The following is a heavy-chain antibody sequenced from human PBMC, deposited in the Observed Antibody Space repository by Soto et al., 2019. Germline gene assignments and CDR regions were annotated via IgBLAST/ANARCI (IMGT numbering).Heavy chain of an antibody. J-gene: IGHJ4*02. D-gene: IGHD6-19*01. Sequence: QITLKESGPTLVKPTQTLTLTCTFSGFSLSTSGVGVGWIRQPPGKALEWLALIYWDDDKRYSPSLKSRLTITKDTPKNRVALKMTNMDPWDTATYSCARDTSGLNGFDYWAREPWSPSPQ. CDR3: ARDTSGLNGFDY. CDR2: IYWDDDK. CDR1: GFSLSTSGVG. V-gene: IGHV2-5*02.